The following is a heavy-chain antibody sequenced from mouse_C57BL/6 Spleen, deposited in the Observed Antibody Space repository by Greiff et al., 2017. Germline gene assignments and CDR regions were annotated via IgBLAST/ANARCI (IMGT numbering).Heavy chain of an antibody. CDR2: ISYDGSN. D-gene: IGHD1-1*01. J-gene: IGHJ3*01. CDR1: GYSITSGYY. Sequence: EVHLVESGPGLVKPSQSLSLTCSVTGYSITSGYYWNWIRQFPGNKLEWMGYISYDGSNNYNPSLKNRISITRDTSKNQFFLKLNSVTTEDTATYYCARGGTTVDPWFAYWGQGTLVTVSA. CDR3: ARGGTTVDPWFAY. V-gene: IGHV3-6*01.